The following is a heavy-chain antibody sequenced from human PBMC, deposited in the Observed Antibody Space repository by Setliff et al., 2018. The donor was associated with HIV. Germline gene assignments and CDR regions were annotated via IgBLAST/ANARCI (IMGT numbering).Heavy chain of an antibody. J-gene: IGHJ3*02. V-gene: IGHV4-34*01. CDR3: ARGRGVYDYVWGSYRYKGACDI. CDR1: GGSFSGYY. Sequence: SETLSLTCAVYGGSFSGYYWSWIRQPPGKGLEWLGEINHRGSTNYNPSLKSRVTISVDTSKNQFSLKLSSVTAADTAVYYCARGRGVYDYVWGSYRYKGACDIWGQGTRVTVSS. D-gene: IGHD3-16*02. CDR2: INHRGST.